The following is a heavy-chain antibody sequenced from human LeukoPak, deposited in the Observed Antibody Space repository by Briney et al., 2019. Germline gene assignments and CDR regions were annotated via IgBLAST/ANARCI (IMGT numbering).Heavy chain of an antibody. CDR2: INSSGSST. CDR1: GFTLSSYA. J-gene: IGHJ4*02. D-gene: IGHD7-27*01. V-gene: IGHV3-23*01. CDR3: AIDPNWGIHY. Sequence: GGSLRLSCAASGFTLSSYAMIWVRQAPGKGLEWVSDINSSGSSTYNADSVKGRFTITRDNYKNTLYLQMNSLRVEDTAIYYCAIDPNWGIHYWGQGVLVTVPS.